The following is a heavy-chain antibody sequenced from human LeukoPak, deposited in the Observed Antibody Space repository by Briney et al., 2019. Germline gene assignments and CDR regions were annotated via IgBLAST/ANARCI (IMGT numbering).Heavy chain of an antibody. J-gene: IGHJ3*01. CDR3: TRDIDDVLTGDDAFDV. CDR2: ITSSGSSM. CDR1: GFTFSGYS. D-gene: IGHD3-9*01. Sequence: GGSLRLSCAGSGFTFSGYSLNWVRQAPGKGLEWVSSITSSGSSMYYADSVKGRFTISRDNAESSVYLQRNSLRVDDTGLYYCTRDIDDVLTGDDAFDVWGQGTVVTVSS. V-gene: IGHV3-21*03.